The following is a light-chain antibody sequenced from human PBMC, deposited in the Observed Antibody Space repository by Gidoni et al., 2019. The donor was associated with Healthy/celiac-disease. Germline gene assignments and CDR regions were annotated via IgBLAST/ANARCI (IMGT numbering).Light chain of an antibody. Sequence: DLQMTQSSSSLSASVGDRVTITCRASQSISSYLNWYQQKPGKAPKLLIYAAYSLQSGVPSRFSGSGSGTDFTLTISSLQPEDFATYYCQQSYSTLLTFGGGTKVEIK. J-gene: IGKJ4*01. CDR2: AAY. CDR3: QQSYSTLLT. CDR1: QSISSY. V-gene: IGKV1-39*01.